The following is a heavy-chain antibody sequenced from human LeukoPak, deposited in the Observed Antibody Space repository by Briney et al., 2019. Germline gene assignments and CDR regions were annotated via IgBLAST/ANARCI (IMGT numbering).Heavy chain of an antibody. Sequence: SGGSLRLSCAASGFTFSSYAMHWVRQAPGKGLEWVAVISYDGSNKYYADSVKGRFTISRDNSKNTLYLQMNSLRAEDTAVYYCAREVKQQLEQATTRYYYYMDVWGKGTTVTVSS. J-gene: IGHJ6*03. V-gene: IGHV3-30*04. CDR1: GFTFSSYA. CDR2: ISYDGSNK. CDR3: AREVKQQLEQATTRYYYYMDV. D-gene: IGHD6-13*01.